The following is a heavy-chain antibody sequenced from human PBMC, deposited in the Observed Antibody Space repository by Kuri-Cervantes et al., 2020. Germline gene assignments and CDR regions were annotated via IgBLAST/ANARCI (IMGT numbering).Heavy chain of an antibody. D-gene: IGHD3-9*01. V-gene: IGHV3-23*01. CDR1: GFTFSSYA. Sequence: ETLSLTCAASGFTFSSYAMSWVRQAPGKGLEWVSGISWNSGNIGYADSVKGRFTISRDNSKNTLYLQMNSLRAEDTAVYYCAKEPYYDNLFDYWGQGTLVTVSS. CDR2: ISWNSGNI. J-gene: IGHJ4*02. CDR3: AKEPYYDNLFDY.